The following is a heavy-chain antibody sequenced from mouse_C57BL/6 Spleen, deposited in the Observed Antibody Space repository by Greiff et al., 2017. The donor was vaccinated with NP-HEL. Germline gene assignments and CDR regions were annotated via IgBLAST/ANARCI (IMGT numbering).Heavy chain of an antibody. Sequence: EVQGVESGGGLVKPGGSLKLSCAASGFTFSSYTMSWVRQTPEKRLEWVATISGGGGNTYYPDSVKGRFTISRDNAKNTLYLQMSSLRSEDTALYYCARLPAQATRYYFDYWGQGTTLTVSS. V-gene: IGHV5-9*01. J-gene: IGHJ2*01. CDR2: ISGGGGNT. CDR1: GFTFSSYT. D-gene: IGHD3-2*02. CDR3: ARLPAQATRYYFDY.